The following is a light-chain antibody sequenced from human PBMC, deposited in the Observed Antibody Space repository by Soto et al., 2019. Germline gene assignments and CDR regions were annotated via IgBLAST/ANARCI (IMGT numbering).Light chain of an antibody. Sequence: QSALTQPRSVSGSPGQSVTISCTGTSNDVGNYNFVSWYQQHPGKAPKLVIYDVTKRPSGVPDRFSGSKSGNTASLTISGLQADDEADYYCCSYAGSYTYVFATGTKLTVL. J-gene: IGLJ1*01. CDR3: CSYAGSYTYV. V-gene: IGLV2-11*01. CDR1: SNDVGNYNF. CDR2: DVT.